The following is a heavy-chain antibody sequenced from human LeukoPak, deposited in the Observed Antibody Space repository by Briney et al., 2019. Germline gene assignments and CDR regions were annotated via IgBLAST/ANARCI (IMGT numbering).Heavy chain of an antibody. D-gene: IGHD3-10*01. J-gene: IGHJ4*02. CDR2: ISASGGGT. CDR3: AKVRGRFDY. V-gene: IGHV3-23*01. CDR1: GFTFTNYA. Sequence: GGSLRLSCAASGFTFTNYAMSWVRQAPGKGLEWVSAISASGGGTYYADSVKGRFTISRDNSKNTLYLQMNSLRAEDTAVYYCAKVRGRFDYWGQGTLVTVSS.